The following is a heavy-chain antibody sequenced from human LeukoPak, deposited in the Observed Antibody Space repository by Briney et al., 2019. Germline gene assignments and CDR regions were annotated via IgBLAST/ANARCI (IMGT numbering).Heavy chain of an antibody. Sequence: PGGSLRLSCAASGFTVSSNYRSWVRQAPGKGLEWVSVIYSGGSTYYADSVKGRFTISRDNSKNTLYLQMNSLRAEDTAVYYCASPGVAGLIQHWGQGTLVTVSS. V-gene: IGHV3-53*01. CDR3: ASPGVAGLIQH. D-gene: IGHD7-27*01. CDR1: GFTVSSNY. CDR2: IYSGGST. J-gene: IGHJ1*01.